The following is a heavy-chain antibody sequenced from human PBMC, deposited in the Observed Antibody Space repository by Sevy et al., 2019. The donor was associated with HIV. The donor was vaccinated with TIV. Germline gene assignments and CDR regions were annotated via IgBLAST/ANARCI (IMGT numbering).Heavy chain of an antibody. Sequence: SETLSLTCTVSGGSFSSGNYYWSWIRQPAGKGLEWIGRIYNSGSTNYNPSLKSRVTISVDTSKNQFSLRLSSVTAADTAVYYCARVDRAYYDGSAFDFWGQGTLVTVFS. D-gene: IGHD3-22*01. CDR1: GGSFSSGNYY. V-gene: IGHV4-61*02. CDR2: IYNSGST. CDR3: ARVDRAYYDGSAFDF. J-gene: IGHJ4*02.